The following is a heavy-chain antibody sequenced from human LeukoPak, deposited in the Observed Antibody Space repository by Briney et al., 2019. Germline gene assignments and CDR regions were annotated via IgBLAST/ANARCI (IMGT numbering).Heavy chain of an antibody. J-gene: IGHJ6*02. V-gene: IGHV4-34*01. Sequence: SESLTLTCAASGGSFSGYYRRWIRQPPGKGLEWIGEINHSGSTNYNPSLKSRVSISVDTSKNQSSLKLSSVTAADAAVYYCARTSYQLVYDYYYGVDVWGQGTTVTVSS. CDR1: GGSFSGYY. CDR2: INHSGST. D-gene: IGHD2-2*02. CDR3: ARTSYQLVYDYYYGVDV.